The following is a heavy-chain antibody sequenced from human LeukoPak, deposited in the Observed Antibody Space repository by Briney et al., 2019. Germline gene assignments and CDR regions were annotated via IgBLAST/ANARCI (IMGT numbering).Heavy chain of an antibody. CDR1: GGSISSSSYY. CDR2: IYYSGST. Sequence: SETLSLTCTVSGGSISSSSYYWGWIRQTPGKGLEWIGSIYYSGSTYYNPSLKSRVTISVDTSKNQFSLKLSSVTAADTAVYYCARQSKGKQLVLDYWGQGTLVTVSS. CDR3: ARQSKGKQLVLDY. V-gene: IGHV4-39*01. D-gene: IGHD6-13*01. J-gene: IGHJ4*02.